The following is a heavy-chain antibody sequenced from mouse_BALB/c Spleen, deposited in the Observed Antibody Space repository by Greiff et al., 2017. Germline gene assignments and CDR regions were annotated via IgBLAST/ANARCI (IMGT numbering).Heavy chain of an antibody. Sequence: VQLQQSGPELVKPGASVKLSCTASGFNIKDTYMHWVKQRPEQGLEWIGRIDPANGNTKYDPKFQGKATITADTSSNTAYLQLSSLTSEDTAVYYCASYGYAYAMDYWGQGTAVTVSS. CDR1: GFNIKDTY. V-gene: IGHV14-3*02. CDR3: ASYGYAYAMDY. D-gene: IGHD2-2*01. J-gene: IGHJ4*01. CDR2: IDPANGNT.